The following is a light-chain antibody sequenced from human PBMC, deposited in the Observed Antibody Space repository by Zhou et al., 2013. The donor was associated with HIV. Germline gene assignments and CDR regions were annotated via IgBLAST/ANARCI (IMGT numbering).Light chain of an antibody. J-gene: IGKJ3*01. CDR2: GVS. Sequence: DIQMTQSPSSLSASAGDRVTITCRASQTISNYLNWYQQKPGKAPKVLIYGVSNLQGGVPSRFRGSESGAVFTLTISSLQPEDLATYYCQQYSSFPFTFGPGTKVNIK. V-gene: IGKV1-16*01. CDR3: QQYSSFPFT. CDR1: QTISNY.